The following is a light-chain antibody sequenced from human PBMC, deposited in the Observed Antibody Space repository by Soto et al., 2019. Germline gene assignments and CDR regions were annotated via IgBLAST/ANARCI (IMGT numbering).Light chain of an antibody. V-gene: IGKV1-39*01. CDR3: QQSYNTPRT. J-gene: IGKJ1*01. CDR2: AAS. Sequence: DIQMTQSPPSLSASVGDRVTITCRASQGISSYLNWYPQKAGKAPKLLIYAASNLQSEVPSRFSGCGSGTDFTLTISSLQPEDFATYYCQQSYNTPRTVGQGTKVEIK. CDR1: QGISSY.